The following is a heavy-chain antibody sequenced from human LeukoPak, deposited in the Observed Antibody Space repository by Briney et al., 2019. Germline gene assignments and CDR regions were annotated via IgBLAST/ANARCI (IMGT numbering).Heavy chain of an antibody. CDR3: ARESYDSSGYYYGGGFDY. CDR2: IYSDAT. Sequence: GGSLRLSCAAPGFTFSSYWIHWVRQAPGKGLVWVSRIYSDATYYADSVKGRFTISRDNAKNTLYLQMNSLRAEDTAVYYCARESYDSSGYYYGGGFDYWGQGTLVTVFS. D-gene: IGHD3-22*01. CDR1: GFTFSSYW. J-gene: IGHJ4*02. V-gene: IGHV3-74*01.